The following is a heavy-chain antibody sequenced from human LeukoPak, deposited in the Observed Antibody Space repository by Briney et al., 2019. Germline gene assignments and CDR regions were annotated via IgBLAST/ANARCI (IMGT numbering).Heavy chain of an antibody. CDR1: GFTFSSYG. CDR2: ISGDTYST. CDR3: AKRSWVGGCMDV. V-gene: IGHV3-23*01. Sequence: GGSLRLSCAASGFTFSSYGMSWVRQAPGQGPEWVSGISGDTYSTYYADSVRGRFTISRDNSKNTVFLQMDTLRAEDTAVYYCAKRSWVGGCMDVWGQGTTVTVSS. J-gene: IGHJ6*02. D-gene: IGHD1-26*01.